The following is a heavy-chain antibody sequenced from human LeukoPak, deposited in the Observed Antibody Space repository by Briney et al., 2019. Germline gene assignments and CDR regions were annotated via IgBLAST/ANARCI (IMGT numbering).Heavy chain of an antibody. CDR3: ARQRSRNRYYYYYMDV. J-gene: IGHJ6*03. CDR1: GYSFTSYW. V-gene: IGHV5-51*01. CDR2: IYPGDSDT. D-gene: IGHD6-13*01. Sequence: GEPLKISCKGSGYSFTSYWIGWVRQMPGKGLEWMGIIYPGDSDTRYSPSFQGQVTISADKSISTAYLQWSSLKASDTAMYYCARQRSRNRYYYYYMDVWGKGTTVTVSS.